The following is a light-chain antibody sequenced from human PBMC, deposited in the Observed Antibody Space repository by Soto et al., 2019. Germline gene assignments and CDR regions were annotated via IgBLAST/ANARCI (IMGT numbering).Light chain of an antibody. CDR3: QQRSNWPPTWT. J-gene: IGKJ1*01. V-gene: IGKV3-11*01. Sequence: EIVLTQSPATLSLSPGDRATLSCRASQSVSTYLAWYQQKPGQAPRLLIYDASNRATGIPARFSGSGSGTDFTLTISSLEPEDFAVYYCQQRSNWPPTWTFGQGTKVEI. CDR1: QSVSTY. CDR2: DAS.